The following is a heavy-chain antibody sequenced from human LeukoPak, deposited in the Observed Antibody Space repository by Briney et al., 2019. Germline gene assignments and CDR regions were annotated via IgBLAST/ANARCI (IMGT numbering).Heavy chain of an antibody. CDR2: IYYSGST. Sequence: SETLSLTCTVSGGSISSSSYYWGWIRQPPGKGLEWIGSIYYSGSTNYNPSLKSRVTISVDTSKNQFSLKLTSVTAADTAVYYCARDNSGWSRDYWGQGTLVTVSS. CDR1: GGSISSSSYY. V-gene: IGHV4-39*07. J-gene: IGHJ4*02. CDR3: ARDNSGWSRDY. D-gene: IGHD6-19*01.